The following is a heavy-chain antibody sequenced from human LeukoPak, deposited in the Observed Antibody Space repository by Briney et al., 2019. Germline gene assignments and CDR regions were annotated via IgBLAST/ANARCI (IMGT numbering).Heavy chain of an antibody. Sequence: GGSLRLSCAASGFTVSSNYMSWVRQAPGKGLEWVSVIYSGGSTYYADSVKGRFTISRHNSKNTLYLQMNSLRAEDTAVYYCASPKLPTSGYYYYYYGMDVWGQGTTVTVSS. D-gene: IGHD4-23*01. V-gene: IGHV3-53*04. CDR1: GFTVSSNY. CDR3: ASPKLPTSGYYYYYYGMDV. CDR2: IYSGGST. J-gene: IGHJ6*02.